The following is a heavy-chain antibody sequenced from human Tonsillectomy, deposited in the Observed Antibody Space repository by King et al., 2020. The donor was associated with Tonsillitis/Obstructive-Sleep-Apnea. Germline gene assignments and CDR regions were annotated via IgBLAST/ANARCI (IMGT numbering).Heavy chain of an antibody. D-gene: IGHD1-26*01. V-gene: IGHV3-15*01. Sequence: VQLVESGGGLVKPGGSLRLSCAASGSTFSNAWLSWVRQATGKGPEWVGRIKSKSKGETTDYTAPVRGRFTISRDDSKNTLFLQMNSLKTEDTAVYYCATDWGSGTYYVRAFDVWGLGTMVTVSS. CDR3: ATDWGSGTYYVRAFDV. CDR1: GSTFSNAW. J-gene: IGHJ3*01. CDR2: IKSKSKGETT.